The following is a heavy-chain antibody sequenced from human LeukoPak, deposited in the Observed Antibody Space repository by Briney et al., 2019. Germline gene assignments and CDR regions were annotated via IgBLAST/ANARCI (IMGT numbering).Heavy chain of an antibody. Sequence: GGSLRLSCAASGFIFRNYAMSWVRQAPGKGLEWVSAITGSGDTTYYADSVKGRFTISRDNSKNTLYVEMNTLRAEDTAVYYCAKWGDYGILTGYYVSDFWGQGTLVTVSS. D-gene: IGHD3-9*01. V-gene: IGHV3-23*01. CDR1: GFIFRNYA. CDR3: AKWGDYGILTGYYVSDF. CDR2: ITGSGDTT. J-gene: IGHJ4*02.